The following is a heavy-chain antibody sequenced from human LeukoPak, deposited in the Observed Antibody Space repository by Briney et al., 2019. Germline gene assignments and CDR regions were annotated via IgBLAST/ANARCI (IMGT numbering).Heavy chain of an antibody. CDR2: ISSSRSYI. D-gene: IGHD6-13*01. CDR3: ARFIAAPYYFDY. J-gene: IGHJ4*02. CDR1: GFIFTSYS. Sequence: GGSLRLSCAASGFIFTSYSMNWVRQAPGKGLEWVSFISSSRSYIYYADSVKGRFTISRDNAKNSLYLQMNSLRAEDTAVYYCARFIAAPYYFDYWGRGTLVTVSS. V-gene: IGHV3-21*01.